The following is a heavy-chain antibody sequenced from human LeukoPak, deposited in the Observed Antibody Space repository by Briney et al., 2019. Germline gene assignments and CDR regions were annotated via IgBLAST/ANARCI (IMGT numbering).Heavy chain of an antibody. D-gene: IGHD6-19*01. V-gene: IGHV1-69*13. Sequence: SVKVSCKASGYTFTVYYMHWVRQAPGQGLEWMGGIIPIFGTANYAQKFQGRVTITADESTSTAYMELSSLRSEDTAVYYCLQTYSSGWYGPPTDAFDIWGQGTMVTVSS. CDR2: IIPIFGTA. CDR1: GYTFTVYY. CDR3: LQTYSSGWYGPPTDAFDI. J-gene: IGHJ3*02.